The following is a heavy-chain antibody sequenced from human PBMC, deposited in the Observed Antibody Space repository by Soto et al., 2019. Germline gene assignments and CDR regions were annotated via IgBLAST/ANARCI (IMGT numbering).Heavy chain of an antibody. V-gene: IGHV3-30*18. D-gene: IGHD4-4*01. CDR1: GFTFRNYG. CDR2: IFYDGGRE. J-gene: IGHJ6*02. CDR3: AKSSDDYSFYYFYGMDV. Sequence: GSLRLSCAASGFTFRNYGMHWVRQAPGKGLEWVAVIFYDGGREEYADSVKGRFTISRDNSNNTLFLQMNSLRAEDTAVYFCAKSSDDYSFYYFYGMDVWGQGTPVTV.